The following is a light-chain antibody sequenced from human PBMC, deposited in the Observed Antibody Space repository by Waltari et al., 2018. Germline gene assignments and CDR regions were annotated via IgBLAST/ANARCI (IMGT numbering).Light chain of an antibody. Sequence: DIVMAQSPDSLAVSLGERATVNCKSSQSVFYSSNNKYYLAWYQQKPGQPPKLIINWASTRAAGVPDRCSGSGSGTDFTLTISSLQAEDVADYYCQQYHSIPLTFGGGTKVEIK. J-gene: IGKJ4*01. CDR2: WAS. CDR3: QQYHSIPLT. V-gene: IGKV4-1*01. CDR1: QSVFYSSNNKYY.